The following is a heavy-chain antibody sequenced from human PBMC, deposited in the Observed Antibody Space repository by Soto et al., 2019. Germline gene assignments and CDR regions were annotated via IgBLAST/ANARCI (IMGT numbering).Heavy chain of an antibody. CDR3: ARDPELRGYFDY. Sequence: SETLSLTCTVSGDSITSYYWSWIRQPPGKGLEWIGCFYYSGGTNYNPSLKTRVTISIDTSKNQFSLKLSSVTAADTAVYYCARDPELRGYFDYWGQGTLVTVS. CDR2: FYYSGGT. D-gene: IGHD1-26*01. CDR1: GDSITSYY. J-gene: IGHJ4*02. V-gene: IGHV4-59*01.